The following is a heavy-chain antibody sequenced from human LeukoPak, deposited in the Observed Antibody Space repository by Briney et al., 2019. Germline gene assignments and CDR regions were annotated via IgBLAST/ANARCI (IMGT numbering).Heavy chain of an antibody. CDR3: ARGRGIYYYGSGIDY. CDR1: GGSFSGYY. Sequence: SETLSLTCAVYGGSFSGYYWSWICQPPGKGLEWIGEINHSGSTNYNPSLKSRVTISVDTSKNQFSLKLSSVTAADTAAYYCARGRGIYYYGSGIDYWGQGTLVTVSS. CDR2: INHSGST. D-gene: IGHD3-10*01. V-gene: IGHV4-34*01. J-gene: IGHJ4*02.